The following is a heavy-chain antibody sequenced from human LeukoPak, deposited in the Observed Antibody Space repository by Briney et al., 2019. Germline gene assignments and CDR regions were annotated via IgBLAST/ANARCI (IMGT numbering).Heavy chain of an antibody. CDR1: GGSFSSSDYY. V-gene: IGHV4-39*07. Sequence: SETLSLTCTVSGGSFSSSDYYWGWIRQPPGKGLEWIGSIYYSGTTYYNPSLKSRVTISVDTSKNQFSLKLSSVTAADTAVYYCARLSTVTTSFDYWGQGTLVTVSS. J-gene: IGHJ4*02. CDR2: IYYSGTT. D-gene: IGHD4-17*01. CDR3: ARLSTVTTSFDY.